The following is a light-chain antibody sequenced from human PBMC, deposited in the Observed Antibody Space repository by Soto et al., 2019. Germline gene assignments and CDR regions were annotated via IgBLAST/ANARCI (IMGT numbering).Light chain of an antibody. J-gene: IGLJ2*01. CDR2: STV. V-gene: IGLV7-43*01. CDR3: LLYYGDTRDVV. CDR1: TGAVTSGNY. Sequence: QAVVTQEPSLNVSPGGTVTLTCASSTGAVTSGNYPSWFQQKPGQAPRALIYSTVDKYSWTPARFSGSLLGDKAALTLSGVQPEDEAEYYCLLYYGDTRDVVFGGGTKLTVL.